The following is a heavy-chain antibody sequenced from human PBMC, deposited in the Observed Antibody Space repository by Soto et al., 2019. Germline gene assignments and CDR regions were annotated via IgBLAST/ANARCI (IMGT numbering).Heavy chain of an antibody. CDR3: AKGHSGWSIDF. V-gene: IGHV3-30*18. D-gene: IGHD6-19*01. CDR2: ISYDGSNL. CDR1: GFTFNSYA. J-gene: IGHJ4*02. Sequence: QVELVESGGGVVQPGRSLRLSCAASGFTFNSYAMHWVRQAPGKGLEWVATISYDGSNLYYADSVKGRLTISRDTSKSTVHLQMNSLRPEDRAVYYCAKGHSGWSIDFWGQGTLVTVSS.